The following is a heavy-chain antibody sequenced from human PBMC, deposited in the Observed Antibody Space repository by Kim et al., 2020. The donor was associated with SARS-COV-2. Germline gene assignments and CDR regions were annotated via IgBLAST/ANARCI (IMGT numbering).Heavy chain of an antibody. CDR3: AREASRIYDILTGYSSPFDY. V-gene: IGHV4-39*07. Sequence: SETLSLTCTVSGGSISSSSYYWGWIRQPPGKGLEWIGSIYYSGSTYYNPSLKSRVTISVDTSKNQFSLKLSSVTAADTAVYYCAREASRIYDILTGYSSPFDYWGQGTLVTVSS. CDR1: GGSISSSSYY. D-gene: IGHD3-9*01. J-gene: IGHJ4*02. CDR2: IYYSGST.